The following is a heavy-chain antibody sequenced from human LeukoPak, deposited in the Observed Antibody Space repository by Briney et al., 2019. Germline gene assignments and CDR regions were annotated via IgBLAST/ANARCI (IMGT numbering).Heavy chain of an antibody. CDR3: ARDRNDYVWGSYHLY. D-gene: IGHD3-16*02. Sequence: PSETLSLTCTVSGGSISSYYWSWIRQPAGKGLEWIGRIYTSGSTNYNPSLKSRVTMSVDTSKNQFSLKLSSVTAADTAVHYCARDRNDYVWGSYHLYWGQGTLVTVSS. CDR2: IYTSGST. J-gene: IGHJ4*02. CDR1: GGSISSYY. V-gene: IGHV4-4*07.